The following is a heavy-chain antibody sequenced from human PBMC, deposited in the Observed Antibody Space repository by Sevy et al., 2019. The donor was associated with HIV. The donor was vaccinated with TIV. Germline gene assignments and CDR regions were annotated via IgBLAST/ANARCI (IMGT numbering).Heavy chain of an antibody. V-gene: IGHV1-24*01. CDR3: ATLDFWSDFPLYGMDV. D-gene: IGHD3-3*01. CDR1: GYTLTKLS. Sequence: ASVKVSCMVSGYTLTKLSMHWVRQAPGKGLEWMGGFDPEDGETIYAQKFQGRITMTEDTSTDTAYMELSSLRSDDTAVYYCATLDFWSDFPLYGMDVWGQGITVTVSS. CDR2: FDPEDGET. J-gene: IGHJ6*02.